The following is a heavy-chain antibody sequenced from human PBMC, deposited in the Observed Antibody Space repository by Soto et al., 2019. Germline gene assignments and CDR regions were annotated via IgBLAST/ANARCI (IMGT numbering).Heavy chain of an antibody. J-gene: IGHJ4*02. CDR3: ARHEGAGTRYYFDY. CDR2: IYYSGST. V-gene: IGHV4-59*08. Sequence: QVQLQESGPGLVKPSETLSLTCTVSGGSISSYYWSWIRQPPGKGLEWIGYIYYSGSTNYNPSLKSRVTISVDTSKNQFSLKLSSVTAADTAVYYCARHEGAGTRYYFDYWGQGTLVTVSS. D-gene: IGHD6-19*01. CDR1: GGSISSYY.